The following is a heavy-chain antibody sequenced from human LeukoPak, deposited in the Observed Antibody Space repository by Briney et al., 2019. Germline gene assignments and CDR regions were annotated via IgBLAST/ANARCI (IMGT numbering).Heavy chain of an antibody. CDR3: ARDLTTPVDY. CDR2: IDPNSGGT. V-gene: IGHV1-2*02. Sequence: GASVKVSCKASGYTFSGYYMHWVRQAPGQGIEWMGWIDPNSGGTNYAQKFQGRVTMTRDTSISTAYMELSRLRSDDTAVYYCARDLTTPVDYWGQGTLVTVSS. D-gene: IGHD4-11*01. J-gene: IGHJ4*02. CDR1: GYTFSGYY.